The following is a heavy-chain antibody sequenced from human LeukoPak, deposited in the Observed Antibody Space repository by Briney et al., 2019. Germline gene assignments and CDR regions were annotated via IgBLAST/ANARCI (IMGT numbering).Heavy chain of an antibody. V-gene: IGHV3-7*01. J-gene: IGHJ1*01. CDR2: IKQDGSEK. CDR1: GFTFSSYW. Sequence: AGGSVRLSCAASGFTFSSYWMSWVRQAPGKGLEWVANIKQDGSEKYYVDSVKGRFTISRDNAKNSLYLQMNSLRAEDTAVYYCARALYYYDSSGYSFQHWGQGTLVTVSS. CDR3: ARALYYYDSSGYSFQH. D-gene: IGHD3-22*01.